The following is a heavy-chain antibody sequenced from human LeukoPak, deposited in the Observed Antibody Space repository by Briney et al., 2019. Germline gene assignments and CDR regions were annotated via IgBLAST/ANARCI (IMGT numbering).Heavy chain of an antibody. CDR3: ARLLAAAGTGWFDP. D-gene: IGHD6-13*01. CDR1: GGSISSHY. V-gene: IGHV4-59*11. CDR2: IYYSGST. Sequence: SETLSLTCTVSGGSISSHYWSWIRQPPGKGLEWIGYIYYSGSTNYNPSLKSRVTISVDMSKNQFSLKLSSVTAADTAVYYCARLLAAAGTGWFDPWGQGTLVTVSS. J-gene: IGHJ5*02.